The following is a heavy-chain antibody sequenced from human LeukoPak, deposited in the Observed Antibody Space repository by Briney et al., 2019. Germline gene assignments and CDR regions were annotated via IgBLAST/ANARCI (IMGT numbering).Heavy chain of an antibody. Sequence: PSETLSLTCAVYGGSFSGYYWSWIRQPPGKGLEWIGEINHSGSTNYNPSLKSRVTISVDTSKNQFSLKLSSVTAADTAVYYCAAKYCSSTSCYTEDYWGQGTLVTVSS. CDR1: GGSFSGYY. CDR2: INHSGST. J-gene: IGHJ4*02. CDR3: AAKYCSSTSCYTEDY. V-gene: IGHV4-34*01. D-gene: IGHD2-2*02.